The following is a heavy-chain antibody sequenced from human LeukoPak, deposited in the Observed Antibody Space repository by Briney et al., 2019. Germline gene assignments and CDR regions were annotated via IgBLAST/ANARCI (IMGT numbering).Heavy chain of an antibody. J-gene: IGHJ5*02. D-gene: IGHD3-22*01. Sequence: GGSLRLSCAASGFTVSSNYMNWVRQAPGKGLEWVSVIYGGGNTYYADSVKGRFTISGDNSKNTVVLQMNSLRAEDTAVYYCARASFYYDARALDPWGQGALVTVSS. CDR2: IYGGGNT. CDR3: ARASFYYDARALDP. CDR1: GFTVSSNY. V-gene: IGHV3-53*01.